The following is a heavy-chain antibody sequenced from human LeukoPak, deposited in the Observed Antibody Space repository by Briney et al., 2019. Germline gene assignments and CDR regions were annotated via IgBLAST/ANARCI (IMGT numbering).Heavy chain of an antibody. CDR2: ISGSGGST. CDR1: GFTFSSYA. D-gene: IGHD4-17*01. Sequence: PGGSLRLSCATSGFTFSSYAMNWVRQAPGMGLEWVSAISGSGGSTYYADSVKGRFTVSRDNSKNTLYLQMNSLRAEDTAVYYCAKIAGGDYSYYYYMDVWGKGTTVTVSS. V-gene: IGHV3-23*01. J-gene: IGHJ6*03. CDR3: AKIAGGDYSYYYYMDV.